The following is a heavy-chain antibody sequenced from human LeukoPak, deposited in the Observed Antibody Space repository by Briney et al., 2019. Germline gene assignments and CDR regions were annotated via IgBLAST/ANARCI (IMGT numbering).Heavy chain of an antibody. Sequence: SETLSLTCTVSGGSINSYYWSWTRQPPGKGLEWIGYFYYSGSTNYNPSLKSRVTISVDTSKNHFSLKLSSVTAVDTAVYYCARGFSSGWFVFWGQGALVTVSS. D-gene: IGHD6-19*01. CDR3: ARGFSSGWFVF. J-gene: IGHJ4*02. CDR2: FYYSGST. CDR1: GGSINSYY. V-gene: IGHV4-59*12.